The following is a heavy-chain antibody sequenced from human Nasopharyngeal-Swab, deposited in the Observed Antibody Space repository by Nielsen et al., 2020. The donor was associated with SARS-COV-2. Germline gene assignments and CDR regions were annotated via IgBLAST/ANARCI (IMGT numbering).Heavy chain of an antibody. J-gene: IGHJ4*02. D-gene: IGHD6-13*01. CDR1: GFTFSSYG. Sequence: GGSLRLPCAASGFTFSSYGMHWVRQAPGKGLEWVAVISYDGSNKYYADSVKGRFTISRDNSKNTLYLQMNSLRAEDTAVYYCAKAAAAGTWGQGTLVTVSS. CDR3: AKAAAAGT. CDR2: ISYDGSNK. V-gene: IGHV3-30*18.